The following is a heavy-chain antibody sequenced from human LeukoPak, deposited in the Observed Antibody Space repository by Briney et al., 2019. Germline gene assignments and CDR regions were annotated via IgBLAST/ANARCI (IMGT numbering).Heavy chain of an antibody. CDR1: GFTFSNYW. CDR3: ARYNLAFNY. V-gene: IGHV3-7*01. Sequence: PGGSLRLSCAASGFTFSNYWMTWVRQAPGKGLEWAANIKHDGNEKYYVDSVKGRFTISRDNAKNSLYLQMSSLRAEDTAVYYCARYNLAFNYWGQGTLVTVSS. D-gene: IGHD1-1*01. J-gene: IGHJ4*02. CDR2: IKHDGNEK.